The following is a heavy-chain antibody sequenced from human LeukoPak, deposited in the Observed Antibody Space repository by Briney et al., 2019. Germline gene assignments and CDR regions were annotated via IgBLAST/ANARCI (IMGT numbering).Heavy chain of an antibody. CDR3: AKASAMIVVVSNHFDY. V-gene: IGHV3-23*01. D-gene: IGHD3-22*01. Sequence: GGSLRLSCAASGFTFSSYAMSWVRQAPGKGLEGVSAMRGRGGSTYYADSVKGRFTISRDNSKNTLYLQMTSLTAEHTAVYYCAKASAMIVVVSNHFDYWGQGTLVTVSS. J-gene: IGHJ4*02. CDR1: GFTFSSYA. CDR2: MRGRGGST.